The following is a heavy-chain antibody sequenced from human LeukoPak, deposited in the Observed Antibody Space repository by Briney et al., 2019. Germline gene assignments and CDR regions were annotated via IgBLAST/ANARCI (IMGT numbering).Heavy chain of an antibody. J-gene: IGHJ6*02. D-gene: IGHD3-22*01. V-gene: IGHV1-46*01. CDR1: GYTFTSYY. CDR3: ARTRGYYYDSSGGYYYYGLDV. Sequence: ASVKVSCKASGYTFTSYYMHWVRQAPGQGLEWMGIINPSGGSTSYAQKFQGRVTMTRDTSTSTVYMELSSLRSEDTAVYYCARTRGYYYDSSGGYYYYGLDVWGQGTTVTVSS. CDR2: INPSGGST.